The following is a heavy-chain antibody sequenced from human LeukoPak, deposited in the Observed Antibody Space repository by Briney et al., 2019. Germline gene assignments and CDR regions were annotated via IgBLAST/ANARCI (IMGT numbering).Heavy chain of an antibody. V-gene: IGHV5-51*01. CDR1: GYSFTSYW. CDR3: ARHGRIAAAGTGGEAYYYYGMDV. Sequence: GESLKISCKGSGYSFTSYWIGWVRQMPGKGLEWMGIIYPGDSDTRYSPSFQGQVTISADKSISTAYLRWSSLKASDTAMYYCARHGRIAAAGTGGEAYYYYGMDVWGQGTTVTVSS. J-gene: IGHJ6*02. D-gene: IGHD6-13*01. CDR2: IYPGDSDT.